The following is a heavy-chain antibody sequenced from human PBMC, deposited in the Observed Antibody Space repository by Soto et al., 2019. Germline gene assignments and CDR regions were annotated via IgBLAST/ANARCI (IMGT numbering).Heavy chain of an antibody. D-gene: IGHD2-15*01. Sequence: GGSLRLSCAASGFTFSDHWMSWVRQAPGKGLEFVANIKQDGSEDFYVDSVEGRFTISRDNANNALYPQMSSLRAEDTAVYYCTRGYCSGGSCYYEFFFVDWGHGTLVTVSS. CDR3: TRGYCSGGSCYYEFFFVD. CDR2: IKQDGSED. V-gene: IGHV3-7*03. J-gene: IGHJ4*01. CDR1: GFTFSDHW.